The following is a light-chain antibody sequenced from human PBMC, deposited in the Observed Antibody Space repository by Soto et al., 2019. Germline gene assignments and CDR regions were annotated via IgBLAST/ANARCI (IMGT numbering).Light chain of an antibody. CDR2: STN. CDR3: AAWDCSLNVGL. CDR1: SSNIGSNT. J-gene: IGLJ2*01. V-gene: IGLV1-44*01. Sequence: QSVLTQPPSASGTPGQRVTISCSGSSSNIGSNTVNWYQQLPGSAPKLLMYSTNQRPSGVPDRFSGSKSGTSASLAISGLQSEDEADYFCAAWDCSLNVGLFGGGTKLTVL.